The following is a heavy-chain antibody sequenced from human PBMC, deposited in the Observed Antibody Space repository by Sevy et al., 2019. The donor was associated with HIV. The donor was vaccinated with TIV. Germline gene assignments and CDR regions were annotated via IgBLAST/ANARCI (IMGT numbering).Heavy chain of an antibody. V-gene: IGHV3-23*01. Sequence: GGSLRLSCAASGFTFSSYAMSWVRQAPGKGLEWVSAISDSGDSTYYADSGKGRFTISRDNSKNTLYLQMNSLRAEDTAVYYCAKVGTMVQGAAPFDYWGQGTLVTVSS. CDR1: GFTFSSYA. D-gene: IGHD3-10*01. CDR2: ISDSGDST. CDR3: AKVGTMVQGAAPFDY. J-gene: IGHJ4*02.